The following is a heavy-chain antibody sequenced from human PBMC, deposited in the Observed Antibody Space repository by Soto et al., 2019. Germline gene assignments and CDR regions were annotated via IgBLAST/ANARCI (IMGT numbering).Heavy chain of an antibody. CDR2: IYPGDSDT. CDR3: AAYTASSGRHFGY. J-gene: IGHJ4*02. CDR1: GYSFTDYW. D-gene: IGHD3-16*01. Sequence: PGESLKISCKGSGYSFTDYWTGWVRQVPGEGLEWLAMIYPGDSDTRYSPSFQGQVTISADRSITTAYLQWGSLKASDTAMYYCAAYTASSGRHFGYWGQGTLVTVSS. V-gene: IGHV5-51*01.